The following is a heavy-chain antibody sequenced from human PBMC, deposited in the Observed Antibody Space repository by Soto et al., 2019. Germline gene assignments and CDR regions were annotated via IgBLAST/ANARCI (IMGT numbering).Heavy chain of an antibody. CDR2: ISDTGSSH. D-gene: IGHD2-2*01. Sequence: GGSLRLSCVGSGFTFSSYGMHWVRQAPGKGLECVAVISDTGSSHYYAASVEGRFTISRENSKNTLSLHMDRLRVEDTAVYYCAKDRGGDCPDNSCYFGADSWGQGTLVTVSS. J-gene: IGHJ4*02. V-gene: IGHV3-30*18. CDR1: GFTFSSYG. CDR3: AKDRGGDCPDNSCYFGADS.